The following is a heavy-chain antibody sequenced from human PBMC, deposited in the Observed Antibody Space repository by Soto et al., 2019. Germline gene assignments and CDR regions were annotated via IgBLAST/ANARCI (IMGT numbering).Heavy chain of an antibody. D-gene: IGHD5-18*01. Sequence: QVQLQQWGAGLLKPSETLSLTCAVYGGSFSGYYWSWIRQPPGKGLEWIGEINHSGSTNYNPSLKSPVTISVSTSKNQFSLKLSSVTAADTAVYYCARGQGGYSYPNWFDPWGQGTLVTVSS. J-gene: IGHJ5*02. CDR3: ARGQGGYSYPNWFDP. CDR1: GGSFSGYY. CDR2: INHSGST. V-gene: IGHV4-34*01.